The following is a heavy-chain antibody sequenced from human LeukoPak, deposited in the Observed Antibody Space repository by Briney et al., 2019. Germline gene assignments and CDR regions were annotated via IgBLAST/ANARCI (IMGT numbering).Heavy chain of an antibody. CDR1: GFTFSSYA. D-gene: IGHD6-13*01. CDR2: ISYDGGNK. V-gene: IGHV3-30-3*01. Sequence: GRSLRLSCAASGFTFSSYAMHWVRQAPGEGLEWVAVISYDGGNKYYADSVKGRFTISRDNSKNTVYLQMNSLRAEDTALYYCASGGLSSSWYLHYWGQGTLVTVSP. J-gene: IGHJ4*02. CDR3: ASGGLSSSWYLHY.